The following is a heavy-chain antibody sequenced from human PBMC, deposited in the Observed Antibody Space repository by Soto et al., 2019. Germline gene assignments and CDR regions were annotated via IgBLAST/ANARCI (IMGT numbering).Heavy chain of an antibody. CDR3: ERAPGDYFDD. J-gene: IGHJ4*02. CDR2: IFYSGST. Sequence: QVQLQESGPGLVKPSQTLSLTCTVSGGSSSSGGYYWSGIRQHPGKGLEWIGYIFYSGSTYYNPPPKSRDTISVDTSKNQFSLKLSAVTAEDTAVYDCERAPGDYFDDWGQGTLVTVSS. V-gene: IGHV4-31*03. CDR1: GGSSSSGGYY.